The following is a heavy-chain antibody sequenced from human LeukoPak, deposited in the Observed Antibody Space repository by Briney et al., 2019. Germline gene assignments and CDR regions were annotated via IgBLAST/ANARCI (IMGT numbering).Heavy chain of an antibody. CDR3: ARGRYCSGGSCYNDY. D-gene: IGHD2-15*01. CDR2: INSDGSST. CDR1: GFTFSSYW. Sequence: TGGSLRLSCAASGFTFSSYWMHWVRQAPGKGLVWVSRINSDGSSTSYADSVKGRFTISRDNAKNSLYLQMNSLRAEDTAVYYCARGRYCSGGSCYNDYWGQGTLVTVSS. J-gene: IGHJ4*02. V-gene: IGHV3-74*01.